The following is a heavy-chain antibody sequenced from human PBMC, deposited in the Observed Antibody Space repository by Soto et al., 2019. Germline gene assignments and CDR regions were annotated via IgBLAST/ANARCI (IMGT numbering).Heavy chain of an antibody. Sequence: PSETLSLTCSVSGGSITSSPYYWGWIRQPPGKGLEWIGNILYGGSTYHNPSLKSRVSILVDTSNNQFSLTLSSVTAADTAVYYCASESSSIDSWGQGTLVTVSS. CDR3: ASESSSIDS. V-gene: IGHV4-39*01. D-gene: IGHD2-2*01. CDR2: ILYGGST. J-gene: IGHJ5*01. CDR1: GGSITSSPYY.